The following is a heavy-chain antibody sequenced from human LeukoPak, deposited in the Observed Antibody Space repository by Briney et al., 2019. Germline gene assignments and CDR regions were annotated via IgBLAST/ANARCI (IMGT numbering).Heavy chain of an antibody. CDR1: GFTFSSYS. V-gene: IGHV3-21*01. J-gene: IGHJ2*01. D-gene: IGHD1-26*01. CDR2: ISSSGSFM. CDR3: AREGEYSGSYRRYFDF. Sequence: GGSLRLSCAASGFTFSSYSMNWVRQAPGKGLEWVSSISSSGSFMYYADSVKGRFTISRDNAKNSLFLQMNSPRPEDTAVYYCAREGEYSGSYRRYFDFWGRGTLVTVSS.